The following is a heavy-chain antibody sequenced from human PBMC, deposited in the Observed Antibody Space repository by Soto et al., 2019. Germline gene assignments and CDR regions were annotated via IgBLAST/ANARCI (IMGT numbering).Heavy chain of an antibody. J-gene: IGHJ4*02. Sequence: GESLKISCKGSGYSFTSYWISWVRQMPGKGLEWMGRIDPSDSYTNYSPSFQGHVTISADKSISTAYLQWSSLKASDTAMYYCAGGYYDSSGYYVWGQGTLVTVSS. CDR1: GYSFTSYW. CDR2: IDPSDSYT. D-gene: IGHD3-22*01. CDR3: AGGYYDSSGYYV. V-gene: IGHV5-10-1*01.